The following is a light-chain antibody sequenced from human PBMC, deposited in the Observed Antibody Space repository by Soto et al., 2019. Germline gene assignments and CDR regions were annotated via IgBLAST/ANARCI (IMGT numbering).Light chain of an antibody. J-gene: IGKJ3*01. CDR2: DTS. CDR1: QSVDSY. Sequence: LTQSPAILSLSPGEKATLSCTASQSVDSYMAWYQQRPGQPPRLLIHDTSHRASGVPARFRGSGSGTDFTLTITSLEPEDFAVYICQQRRNWVSFGPGTRV. CDR3: QQRRNWVS. V-gene: IGKV3-11*01.